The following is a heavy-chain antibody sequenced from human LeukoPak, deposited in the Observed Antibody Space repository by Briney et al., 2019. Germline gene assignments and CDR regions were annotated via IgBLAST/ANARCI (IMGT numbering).Heavy chain of an antibody. CDR2: ISASGDNT. CDR1: GFTFSRHS. D-gene: IGHD4-17*01. V-gene: IGHV3-23*01. CDR3: AALRGLQNWYFDL. Sequence: GGSLRLSCAASGFTFSRHSMTWVRQAPGKGLEWVSAISASGDNTYYADSVRGRFTMSRDNSKNTVYLQMNSLRAEDTAVYYCAALRGLQNWYFDLWGRGTLVTVSS. J-gene: IGHJ2*01.